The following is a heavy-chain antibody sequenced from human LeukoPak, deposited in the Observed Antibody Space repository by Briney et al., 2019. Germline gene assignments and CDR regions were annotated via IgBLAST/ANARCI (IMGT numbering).Heavy chain of an antibody. J-gene: IGHJ4*02. D-gene: IGHD3-16*01. CDR2: IYYSGST. Sequence: PSETLSLTCTVSGGSLSSYYWSWIRQPPGKGLEWIGYIYYSGSTNYNPSLKSRVTISVDTSKNQFSLKLSSVTAADTAVYYCALGEAYFDYWGQGTLVTVSS. V-gene: IGHV4-59*01. CDR3: ALGEAYFDY. CDR1: GGSLSSYY.